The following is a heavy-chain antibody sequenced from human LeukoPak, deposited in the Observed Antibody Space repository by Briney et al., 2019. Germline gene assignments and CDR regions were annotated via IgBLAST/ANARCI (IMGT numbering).Heavy chain of an antibody. V-gene: IGHV4-30-4*01. D-gene: IGHD2-15*01. CDR1: GASIRSGDYY. CDR2: IYDSGST. J-gene: IGHJ3*02. CDR3: ARDCSGGSCYGAFDI. Sequence: SQTLSLTCTVSGASIRSGDYYWSWIRQPPGKGLEWIGYIYDSGSTYYNPSLKSRITISVDTSENRFSLKLSSVTATDTAVYYCARDCSGGSCYGAFDILGQGTMVTVSS.